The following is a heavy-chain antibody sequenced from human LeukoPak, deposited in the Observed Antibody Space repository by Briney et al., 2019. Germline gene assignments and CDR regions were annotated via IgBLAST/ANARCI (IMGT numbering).Heavy chain of an antibody. J-gene: IGHJ5*02. CDR3: ARADRLHGGPYLIGP. D-gene: IGHD2-21*01. V-gene: IGHV1-2*02. Sequence: ASVKVSCKASGYIFTGYYTHWVRQAPGQGLGWVGWINPNSGGTSASQKLQGRVTMTRDTSITTVYMEVSWLTSDDTAIYYCARADRLHGGPYLIGPWGQGTLVTVSS. CDR1: GYIFTGYY. CDR2: INPNSGGT.